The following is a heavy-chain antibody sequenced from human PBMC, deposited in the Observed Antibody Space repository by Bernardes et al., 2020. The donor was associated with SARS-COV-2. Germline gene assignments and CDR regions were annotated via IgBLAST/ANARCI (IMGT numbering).Heavy chain of an antibody. V-gene: IGHV3-23*01. CDR3: AGYGSGSYKWFDP. Sequence: GGSLRLSCAASGFTFSSYAMTWVRQAPGKGLEWVSTISASGGSTYYADFVKGRFTISRDNSKNPLYLQMNSLRAEDTAVFYCAGYGSGSYKWFDPWGQGTLVTVSS. CDR2: ISASGGST. J-gene: IGHJ5*02. CDR1: GFTFSSYA. D-gene: IGHD3-10*01.